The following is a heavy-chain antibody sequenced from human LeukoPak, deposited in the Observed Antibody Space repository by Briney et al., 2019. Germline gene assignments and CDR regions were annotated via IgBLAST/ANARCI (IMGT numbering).Heavy chain of an antibody. CDR3: ARDNDAWSLDF. V-gene: IGHV3-74*01. CDR1: GFMFNNYW. J-gene: IGHJ4*02. Sequence: PGGSLRLSCAASGFMFNNYWMHWVRQAPGRGLEWVSRIKGDTSYANYADSVKGRFTISRDNAKSTLYLQMDSLTIEDTAVYFCARDNDAWSLDFWSQGTLVTVSS. CDR2: IKGDTSYA. D-gene: IGHD3-3*01.